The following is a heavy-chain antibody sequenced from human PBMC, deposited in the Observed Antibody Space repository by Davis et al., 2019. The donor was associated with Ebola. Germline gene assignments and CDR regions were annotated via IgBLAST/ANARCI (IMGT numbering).Heavy chain of an antibody. CDR3: ARDRAGGDWLTSSYFDY. Sequence: AASVKVSCKASGYTFTSYGISWVRQAPGQGLEWMGIINPSGGSTSHAQKFQGRVTMTRDTSTSTVYMELSSLRSEDTAVYFCARDRAGGDWLTSSYFDYWGQGTLVTVSS. D-gene: IGHD3/OR15-3a*01. J-gene: IGHJ4*02. CDR2: INPSGGST. CDR1: GYTFTSYG. V-gene: IGHV1-46*01.